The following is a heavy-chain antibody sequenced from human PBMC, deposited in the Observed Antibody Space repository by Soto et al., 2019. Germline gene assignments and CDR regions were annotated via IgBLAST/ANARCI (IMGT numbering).Heavy chain of an antibody. Sequence: QVQLQESRPGLVKPSETLSLTCTVSGGSVSSGSYYWSWIRQPPGKGLEWIGYIYYSGSTNYNPSLKSRVTISVDTSKNQFSLKLSSVTAADTAVYYCARISGYSYGLPPYFDYWGQGTLFTVSS. V-gene: IGHV4-61*01. CDR2: IYYSGST. D-gene: IGHD5-18*01. J-gene: IGHJ4*02. CDR1: GGSVSSGSYY. CDR3: ARISGYSYGLPPYFDY.